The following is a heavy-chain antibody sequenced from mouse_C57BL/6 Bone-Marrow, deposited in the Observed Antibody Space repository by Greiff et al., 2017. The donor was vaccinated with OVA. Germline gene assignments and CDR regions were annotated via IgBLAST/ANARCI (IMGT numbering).Heavy chain of an antibody. V-gene: IGHV5-9*01. D-gene: IGHD2-3*01. CDR2: ISGGGGNT. CDR3: ARHGGWLPRDAMDY. J-gene: IGHJ4*01. CDR1: GFTFSSYT. Sequence: EVKVVESGGGLVKPGGSLKLSCAASGFTFSSYTMSWVRQTPEKRLEWVATISGGGGNTYYPDSVKGRFTISRDNAKNTLYLQMSSLRSEDTALYYCARHGGWLPRDAMDYWGQGTSVTVSS.